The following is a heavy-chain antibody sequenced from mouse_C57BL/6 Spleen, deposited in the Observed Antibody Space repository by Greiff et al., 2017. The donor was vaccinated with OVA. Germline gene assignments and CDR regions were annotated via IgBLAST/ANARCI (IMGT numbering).Heavy chain of an antibody. CDR3: ARSRVYQGVDY. Sequence: VVEPGASVKISCKASGYSFTDYNMNWVKQSNGKSLEWIGVINPNYGTTSYNQKFKGKATLTVDQSSSTAYMQLNSLTSEDSAVYYCARSRVYQGVDYWGQGTTLTVSS. V-gene: IGHV1-39*01. CDR2: INPNYGTT. J-gene: IGHJ2*01. D-gene: IGHD1-1*01. CDR1: GYSFTDYN.